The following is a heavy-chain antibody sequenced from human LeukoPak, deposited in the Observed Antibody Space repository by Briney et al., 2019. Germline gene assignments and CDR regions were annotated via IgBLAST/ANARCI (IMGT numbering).Heavy chain of an antibody. CDR3: ARGSTYYGSSGQVPFDY. D-gene: IGHD3-22*01. J-gene: IGHJ4*02. CDR2: ISSSSSTI. V-gene: IGHV3-48*01. CDR1: GFTFSTYS. Sequence: GGSLRLSCAASGFTFSTYSMNWVRQAPGKGLEWVSYISSSSSTIYYADSVKGRFTISRDNAKNSLYLQMNSLRAEDTAVYYCARGSTYYGSSGQVPFDYWGQGTLVTVSS.